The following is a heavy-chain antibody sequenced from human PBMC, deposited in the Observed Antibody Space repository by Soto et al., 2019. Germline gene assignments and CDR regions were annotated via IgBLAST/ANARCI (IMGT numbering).Heavy chain of an antibody. CDR2: INSDESVT. CDR3: ARAGFASGSYNFDY. CDR1: GFTFSDCW. Sequence: EVQLVESGGGLVQSGGSLRLSCAGSGFTFSDCWMHWVRHAPGKGLVWVSRINSDESVTGYADSVTGRFTISRDNAKNTLYLQMNSLRDEDTAVYYCARAGFASGSYNFDYWGQGTLVTVSS. J-gene: IGHJ4*02. V-gene: IGHV3-74*01. D-gene: IGHD3-10*01.